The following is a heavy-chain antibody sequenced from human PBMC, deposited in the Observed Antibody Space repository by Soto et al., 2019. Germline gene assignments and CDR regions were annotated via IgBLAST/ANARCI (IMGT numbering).Heavy chain of an antibody. CDR3: ARGRGIKQLSGHRRGMDV. D-gene: IGHD6-6*01. V-gene: IGHV3-21*01. Sequence: GGTLRLSCAASGFTFSSYSMNWVRQAPGKGLEWVSSISSSSSYIYYADSVKGRFTISRDNAKNSLYLQMNSLRAEDTAVYYCARGRGIKQLSGHRRGMDVWGQGITVTVYS. CDR2: ISSSSSYI. CDR1: GFTFSSYS. J-gene: IGHJ6*02.